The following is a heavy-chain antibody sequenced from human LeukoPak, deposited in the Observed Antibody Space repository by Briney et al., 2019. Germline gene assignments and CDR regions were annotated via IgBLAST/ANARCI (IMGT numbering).Heavy chain of an antibody. V-gene: IGHV1-46*01. CDR3: ARADYYDSSGYYFFSGFDY. J-gene: IGHJ4*02. CDR2: INPGGGST. D-gene: IGHD3-22*01. Sequence: GASVKVSCKASGYIFTNYYVHWVRQAPGQGLEWMGIINPGGGSTSYAQKLQGRVTMTRDTSTSTVYMELSSLRSEDTAVYYCARADYYDSSGYYFFSGFDYWGQGTLVTISS. CDR1: GYIFTNYY.